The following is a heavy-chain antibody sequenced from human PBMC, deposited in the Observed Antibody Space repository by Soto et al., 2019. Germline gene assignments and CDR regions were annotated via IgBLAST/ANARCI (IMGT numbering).Heavy chain of an antibody. Sequence: ETLSLTCAVYGGSFSGYYWSCIRQPPGKGLEWVSSISGGGNDRFYGDSVKGRFTISRDNTKNTLYLHMTSLRAEDTAVYYCARSLFLAATDIEPFDSWGQGTLVTVSS. D-gene: IGHD6-13*01. V-gene: IGHV3-23*01. CDR3: ARSLFLAATDIEPFDS. CDR1: GGSFSGYY. CDR2: ISGGGNDR. J-gene: IGHJ4*02.